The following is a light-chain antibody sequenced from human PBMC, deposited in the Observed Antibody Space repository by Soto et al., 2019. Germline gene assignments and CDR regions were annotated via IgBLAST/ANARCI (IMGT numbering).Light chain of an antibody. V-gene: IGKV1-5*01. CDR3: QEYNTYDT. Sequence: DIQMTQSPSTLSASVGDRVTIPCRASQSISSWLAWYQQKPGKAPKLLIYDASTLESGVPSRFSGSGSGTEFTLTISSLQPDDFATYYCQEYNTYDTFGQGTKVDIK. CDR1: QSISSW. CDR2: DAS. J-gene: IGKJ2*01.